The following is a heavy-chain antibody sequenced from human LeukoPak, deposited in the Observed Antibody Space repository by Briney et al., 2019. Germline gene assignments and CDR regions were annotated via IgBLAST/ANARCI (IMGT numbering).Heavy chain of an antibody. CDR3: ARGIPGNYAGFDY. Sequence: SETLSLTCAVYGGSFSGYYWSWIRQPPGKGLEWIGEINHSGSTNYNPSLKSRVTISVDTSKSQFSLKLSSVTAADTAVYYCARGIPGNYAGFDYWGQGTLVTVSS. V-gene: IGHV4-34*01. D-gene: IGHD4-4*01. J-gene: IGHJ4*02. CDR1: GGSFSGYY. CDR2: INHSGST.